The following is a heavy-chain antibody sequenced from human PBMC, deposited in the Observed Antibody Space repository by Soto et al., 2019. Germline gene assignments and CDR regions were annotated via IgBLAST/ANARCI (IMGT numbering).Heavy chain of an antibody. J-gene: IGHJ4*02. Sequence: GGSLRLSCSASGFTFSSSAMHWVRQAPGKGLEYVSAISSNGGSTYYADSVKGRFTISRDNSKNTLYLQMSSLRAEDTAVYYCVKRAVSGGSHFDYWGQGTLVTVSS. CDR1: GFTFSSSA. V-gene: IGHV3-64D*09. CDR3: VKRAVSGGSHFDY. CDR2: ISSNGGST. D-gene: IGHD1-26*01.